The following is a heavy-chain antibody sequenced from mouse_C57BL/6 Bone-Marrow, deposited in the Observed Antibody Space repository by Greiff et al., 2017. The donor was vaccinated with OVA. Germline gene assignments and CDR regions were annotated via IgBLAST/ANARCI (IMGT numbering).Heavy chain of an antibody. CDR2: IYPRSGNT. Sequence: VQLVESGAELARPGASVKLSCKASGYTFTSYGISWVKQRTGQGLEWIGEIYPRSGNTYYNEKFKGKATLTADKSSSTAYMELRSLTSEDSAVYFCARALITTVVAPYYAMDYWGQGTSVTISS. J-gene: IGHJ4*01. CDR1: GYTFTSYG. CDR3: ARALITTVVAPYYAMDY. V-gene: IGHV1-81*01. D-gene: IGHD1-1*01.